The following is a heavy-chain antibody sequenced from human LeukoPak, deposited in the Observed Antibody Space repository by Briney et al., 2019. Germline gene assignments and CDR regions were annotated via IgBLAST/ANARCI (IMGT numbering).Heavy chain of an antibody. CDR2: ISYDSSNY. CDR1: GFTVSSNY. Sequence: GGSLRLSCAASGFTVSSNYMSWVRQAPGRGLEWVAVISYDSSNYYYADSVKGRFTISRDNSRNSLYLQMNSLRAEDTAVYYCAKAWKWLFPHDFDYWGQGTLVTVSS. V-gene: IGHV3-30*18. D-gene: IGHD3-22*01. J-gene: IGHJ4*02. CDR3: AKAWKWLFPHDFDY.